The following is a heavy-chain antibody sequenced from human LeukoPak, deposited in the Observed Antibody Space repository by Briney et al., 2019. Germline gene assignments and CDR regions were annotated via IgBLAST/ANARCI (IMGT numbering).Heavy chain of an antibody. J-gene: IGHJ4*02. CDR2: IIPIFGTA. V-gene: IGHV1-69*13. CDR3: ASHRLPGYSSSWYFDY. Sequence: SVKVSCKASGGTFSSYAISWVRQAPGQGLEWMGGIIPIFGTANYAQKFQGRVTITADESTSTAYMELSSLRSEDTAVYYCASHRLPGYSSSWYFDYWGQGTLVTVSS. D-gene: IGHD6-13*01. CDR1: GGTFSSYA.